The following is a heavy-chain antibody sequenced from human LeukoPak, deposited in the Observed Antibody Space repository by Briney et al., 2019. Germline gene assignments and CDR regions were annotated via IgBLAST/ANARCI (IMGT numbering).Heavy chain of an antibody. J-gene: IGHJ4*02. V-gene: IGHV3-23*01. CDR2: ISGSGGST. Sequence: EAGGSLRLSCAASGFTFSSYGMHWVRQAPGKGLEWVSAISGSGGSTYYADSVKGRFTISRDNSKNTLYLQMNSLRAEDTAVYYCATEGFLEQIPFDYWGQGTLVTVSS. CDR1: GFTFSSYG. CDR3: ATEGFLEQIPFDY. D-gene: IGHD3-3*01.